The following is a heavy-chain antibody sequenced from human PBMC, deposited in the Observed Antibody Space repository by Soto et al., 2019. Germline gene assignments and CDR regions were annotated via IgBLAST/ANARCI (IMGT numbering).Heavy chain of an antibody. CDR3: ASGAAAAPGGYYYYYYMDV. J-gene: IGHJ6*03. D-gene: IGHD6-13*01. Sequence: GGSLRLSCAASGFTVSSNYMSWVRQAPGKGLEWVSVIYSGGSTYYADSVKGRFTISRDNSKNTLYLQMNSLRAEDTAVYYCASGAAAAPGGYYYYYYMDVWGKGTTVTVSS. CDR1: GFTVSSNY. CDR2: IYSGGST. V-gene: IGHV3-66*01.